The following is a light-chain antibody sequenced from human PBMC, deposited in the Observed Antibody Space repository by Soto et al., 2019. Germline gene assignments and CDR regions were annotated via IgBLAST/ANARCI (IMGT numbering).Light chain of an antibody. CDR2: EVS. Sequence: QSALTQPASVSGSPGQSITISCTGTSSDVGSYYLVSWYQQHPGKAPKLMIYEVSKRPSGVSNRLSGSKSGNTASLTISGLQAEDEADYYCCSYAGSSTSVVFGGGTKLTVL. V-gene: IGLV2-23*02. J-gene: IGLJ2*01. CDR1: SSDVGSYYL. CDR3: CSYAGSSTSVV.